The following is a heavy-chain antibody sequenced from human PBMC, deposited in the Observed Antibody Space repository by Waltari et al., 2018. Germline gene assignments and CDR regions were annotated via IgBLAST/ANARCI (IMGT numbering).Heavy chain of an antibody. Sequence: QLQLQESGPGLVKPSETLSLTCTVSGGSISSSTYYWGWIRQTPGKGLECIGSIYSSGPTYHNPSLKSRITISLDTSQNQFSRKLYSVTAADTAVYYCARLPLNYAVDVWGQGTTVTVSS. CDR1: GGSISSSTYY. CDR3: ARLPLNYAVDV. D-gene: IGHD3-9*01. CDR2: IYSSGPT. V-gene: IGHV4-39*07. J-gene: IGHJ6*02.